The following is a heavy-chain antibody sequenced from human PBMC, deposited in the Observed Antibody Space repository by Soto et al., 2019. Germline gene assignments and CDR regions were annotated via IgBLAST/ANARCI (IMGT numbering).Heavy chain of an antibody. V-gene: IGHV3-74*01. Sequence: PGGSLRLSCVVSEFTFSSSWMHWVRQGPGKGLVWVSRMNSDGSIINYADSVKGRFTTSRDNAKNMLYLQMNSLRAGDTAVYYCAKAANYNNPPYNWFDPWGQGTLVTVSS. D-gene: IGHD4-4*01. CDR1: EFTFSSSW. CDR3: AKAANYNNPPYNWFDP. CDR2: MNSDGSII. J-gene: IGHJ5*02.